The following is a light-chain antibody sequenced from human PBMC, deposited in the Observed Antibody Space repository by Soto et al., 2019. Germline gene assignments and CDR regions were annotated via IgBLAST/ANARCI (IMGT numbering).Light chain of an antibody. V-gene: IGKV3-15*01. CDR3: QQYNNWPFS. J-gene: IGKJ5*01. CDR1: QSVSSAN. CDR2: DVS. Sequence: EIVLTQSPGTLSFSPGERSTLSFISSQSVSSANFAWYQQKPGQSPRLLIYDVSIRATGVPARFSGTGSETDFTLTISGLQSEDSAVYFCQQYNNWPFSFGQGTRLEIK.